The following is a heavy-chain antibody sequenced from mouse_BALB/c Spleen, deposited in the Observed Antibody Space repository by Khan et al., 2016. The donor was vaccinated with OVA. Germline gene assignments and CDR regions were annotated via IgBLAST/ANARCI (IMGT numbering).Heavy chain of an antibody. Sequence: QVHVKQSGAELAKPGASVKMSCKASGYTFTTYWMHWVKQRPGQGLEWIGYINPTSGYTDYNEKFKDRATLSADKSSSTADMQLSSLTSEDSAVYYCTRDRIDYWGQGTTLTVSS. CDR1: GYTFTTYW. V-gene: IGHV1-7*01. CDR3: TRDRIDY. CDR2: INPTSGYT. J-gene: IGHJ2*01.